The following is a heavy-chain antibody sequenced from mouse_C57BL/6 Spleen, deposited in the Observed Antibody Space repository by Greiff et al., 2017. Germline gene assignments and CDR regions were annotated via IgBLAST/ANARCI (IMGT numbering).Heavy chain of an antibody. Sequence: VQLQQPGAELVKPGASVTLSCKASGYTFTSYWMHWVKQRPGQGLEWIGMIHPNSGSNNYNEKFKSKATLTVDKSSSTSYMQLSSLTSEDSAVYYCARRGTGTFYFDYWGQGTTLTVSS. CDR2: IHPNSGSN. J-gene: IGHJ2*01. D-gene: IGHD4-1*01. V-gene: IGHV1-64*01. CDR3: ARRGTGTFYFDY. CDR1: GYTFTSYW.